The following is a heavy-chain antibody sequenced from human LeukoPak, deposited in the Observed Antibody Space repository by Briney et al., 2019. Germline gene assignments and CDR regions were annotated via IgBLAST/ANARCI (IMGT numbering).Heavy chain of an antibody. CDR2: IYYSGST. CDR3: ARGGRSSSWPLSNWFDP. D-gene: IGHD6-13*01. J-gene: IGHJ5*02. V-gene: IGHV4-39*01. Sequence: PSETLSLTCTVSGGSISSSSYYWGWIRQPPGKGLEWIGSIYYSGSTYYNPSLKSRVTISVDTSKNQFSLRLSSVAAADTAVFYCARGGRSSSWPLSNWFDPWGQGTLVTVSS. CDR1: GGSISSSSYY.